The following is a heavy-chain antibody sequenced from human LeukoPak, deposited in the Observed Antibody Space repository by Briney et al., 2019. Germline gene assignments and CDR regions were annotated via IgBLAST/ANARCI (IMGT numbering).Heavy chain of an antibody. V-gene: IGHV4-59*01. CDR2: IYYSGST. CDR3: ARKEGATINWFDP. J-gene: IGHJ5*02. D-gene: IGHD1-26*01. CDR1: GGSISSYY. Sequence: PETLSLTCTVSGGSISSYYWSWIRQPPGKGLEWIGYIYYSGSTNYNPSLKSRVTISVDTSKNQFSLKLSSVTAADTAVYYCARKEGATINWFDPWGQGTLVTVSS.